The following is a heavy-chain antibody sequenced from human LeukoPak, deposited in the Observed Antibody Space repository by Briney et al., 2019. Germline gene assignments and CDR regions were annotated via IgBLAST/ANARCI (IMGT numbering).Heavy chain of an antibody. V-gene: IGHV1-2*04. J-gene: IGHJ4*02. CDR2: INPNSGGT. D-gene: IGHD6-13*01. CDR1: GFTFGSYG. CDR3: ARETSIAAVYYFDY. Sequence: GGSLRLSCAASGFTFGSYGMHWVRQAPGQGLEWMGWINPNSGGTNYAQKFQGWVTMTRDTSISTAYMELSRLRSDDTAVYYCARETSIAAVYYFDYWGQGTLVTVSS.